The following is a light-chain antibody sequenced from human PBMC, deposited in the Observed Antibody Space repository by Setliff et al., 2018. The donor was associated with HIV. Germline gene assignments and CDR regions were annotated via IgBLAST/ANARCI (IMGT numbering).Light chain of an antibody. CDR2: DVS. Sequence: QSALAQPASVSGSPGQSITISCTGTSSDVGGYNYVSWYQQYPGKAPKLMIYDVSKRPSGVSNRFSGSKSGSTASLTISGLQAEDEADYYCGSYTSSSTLVFGGGTKVTVL. CDR3: GSYTSSSTLV. J-gene: IGLJ2*01. V-gene: IGLV2-14*03. CDR1: SSDVGGYNY.